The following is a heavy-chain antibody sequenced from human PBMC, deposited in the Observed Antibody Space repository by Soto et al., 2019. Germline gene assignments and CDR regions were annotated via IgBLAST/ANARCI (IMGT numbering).Heavy chain of an antibody. CDR1: GFTFSSYS. CDR3: ARDPVRGYSGYDYGDY. Sequence: VQLVESGGGLVKPGGSLRLSCAASGFTFSSYSMNWVRQAPGKGLEWVSSISSSSSYIYYADSVKGRFTISRDNAKNSLYLQMNSLRAEDTAVYYCARDPVRGYSGYDYGDYWGQGTLVTVSS. D-gene: IGHD5-12*01. CDR2: ISSSSSYI. J-gene: IGHJ4*02. V-gene: IGHV3-21*01.